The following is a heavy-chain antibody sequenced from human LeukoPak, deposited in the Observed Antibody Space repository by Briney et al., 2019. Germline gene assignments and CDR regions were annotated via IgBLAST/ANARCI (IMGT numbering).Heavy chain of an antibody. D-gene: IGHD2-2*01. CDR1: GYSFTSYW. V-gene: IGHV5-51*01. CDR3: ARRQGCSSTSCPPDY. Sequence: PGESLKISCRGSGYSFTSYWIVWVRQMPGKGLEWMGIIYPGDSDTRYSPSFEGQVTISADKSRSTAYLQWSSLKASDTAMYYCARRQGCSSTSCPPDYWGQGTLATVSP. CDR2: IYPGDSDT. J-gene: IGHJ4*02.